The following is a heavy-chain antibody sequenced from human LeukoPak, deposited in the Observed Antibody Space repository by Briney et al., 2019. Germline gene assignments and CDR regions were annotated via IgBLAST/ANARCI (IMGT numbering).Heavy chain of an antibody. J-gene: IGHJ4*02. CDR1: GFTFSSYA. CDR2: IYSGNST. Sequence: GGSLRLSCAASGFTFSSYAMSWVRQAPGKGLEWVSIIYSGNSTYYADSVEGRFTISRDNSKNTLYLQMNSLRVEDTAMYYCARAAQDFDYWGQGTLVTVSS. V-gene: IGHV3-23*03. CDR3: ARAAQDFDY.